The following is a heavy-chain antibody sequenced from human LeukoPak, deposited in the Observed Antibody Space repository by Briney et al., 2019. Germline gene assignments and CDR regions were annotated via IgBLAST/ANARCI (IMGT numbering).Heavy chain of an antibody. Sequence: GGSLRLSCAASGFTFDDYAMHWVRQAPGKGLEWVSGINWNSGSIDYAGSVKGRFTISRGNAKNSLYLQMNSLRAEDTAVYYCAELGITMIGGVWGKGTTVTISS. D-gene: IGHD3-10*02. J-gene: IGHJ6*04. CDR1: GFTFDDYA. CDR2: INWNSGSI. CDR3: AELGITMIGGV. V-gene: IGHV3-9*01.